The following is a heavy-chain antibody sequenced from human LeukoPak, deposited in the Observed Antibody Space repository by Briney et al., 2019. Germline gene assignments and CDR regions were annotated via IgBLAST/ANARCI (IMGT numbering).Heavy chain of an antibody. CDR2: INPNSGGT. CDR1: GYTFTGYY. CDR3: AREGRYCSGGSCYHTYFDY. Sequence: ASVKVSCKASGYTFTGYYMHWVRQAPGQGLEWVGWINPNSGGTNYAQKFQGRVTMTRDTSISTAYMELSRLRSDDTAVYYCAREGRYCSGGSCYHTYFDYWGQGTLVTVSS. J-gene: IGHJ4*02. V-gene: IGHV1-2*02. D-gene: IGHD2-15*01.